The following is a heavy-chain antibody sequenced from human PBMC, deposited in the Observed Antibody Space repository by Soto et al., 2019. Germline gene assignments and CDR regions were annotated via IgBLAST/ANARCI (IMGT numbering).Heavy chain of an antibody. CDR2: INSDASST. V-gene: IGHV3-74*01. Sequence: GGSLRLSCVASGFTFSSYWMHWVRQAPGKGLVWVSRINSDASSTIYADSVKGRFSISRDNAKNTLYLQLNSLRVEDTAVYYCARMYYDNVSGYSLDYCGKGSLVTVSA. J-gene: IGHJ4*02. D-gene: IGHD3-9*01. CDR1: GFTFSSYW. CDR3: ARMYYDNVSGYSLDY.